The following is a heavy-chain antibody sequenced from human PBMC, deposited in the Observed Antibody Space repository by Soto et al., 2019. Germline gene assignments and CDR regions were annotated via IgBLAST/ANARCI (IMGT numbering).Heavy chain of an antibody. CDR3: ARRSGGFDY. V-gene: IGHV1-2*04. D-gene: IGHD6-25*01. J-gene: IGHJ4*02. Sequence: ASVKVSCKASGYTFTGYYMHWVRQAPGQGLEWMGWINPNSGGTNYAQKFQGWVTVTRDTSISTAYMELSRLRSDDTAVYYCARRSGGFDYWGQGTLVTVSS. CDR2: INPNSGGT. CDR1: GYTFTGYY.